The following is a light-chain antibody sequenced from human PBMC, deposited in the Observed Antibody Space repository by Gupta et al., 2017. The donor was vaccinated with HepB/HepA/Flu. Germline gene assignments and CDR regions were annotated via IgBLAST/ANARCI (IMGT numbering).Light chain of an antibody. Sequence: QSALTQPASVSGSPGQSLTISRTGTSSDVGAYNYVSWYQQHPGKVPKLIIYDVNNRPSGVSNRFSGSKSGNTASLTISGLQAEDEADYYCSSYTTSYSLVFGGGTKLTV. CDR1: SSDVGAYNY. CDR2: DVN. J-gene: IGLJ2*01. V-gene: IGLV2-14*01. CDR3: SSYTTSYSLV.